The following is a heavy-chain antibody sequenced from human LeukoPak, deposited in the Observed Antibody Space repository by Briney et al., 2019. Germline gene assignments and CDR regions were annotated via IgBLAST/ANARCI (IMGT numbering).Heavy chain of an antibody. D-gene: IGHD5/OR15-5a*01. CDR2: IFHSGST. V-gene: IGHV4-39*07. J-gene: IGHJ6*02. CDR3: ARCHSVYTAEHGMDV. CDR1: GGSISSSSYY. Sequence: SETLSLTCTVSGGSISSSSYYWGWIRQPPGKGLEWIGSIFHSGSTHSNPSLKSRFNISIDTSKNQISLSLRAVTAADTAVYYCARCHSVYTAEHGMDVWGQGTTVIVSS.